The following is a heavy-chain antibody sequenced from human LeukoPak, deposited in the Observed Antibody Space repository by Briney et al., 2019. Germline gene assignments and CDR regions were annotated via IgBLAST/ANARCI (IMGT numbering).Heavy chain of an antibody. V-gene: IGHV3-7*03. D-gene: IGHD6-6*01. Sequence: QPGGSLRLSCAASGFTFSSHGMNWVRQAPGKGLEWVASINSDGSEGYYADVVKGRFTISRDNAKNSLYLQINSLRAEDTAVYYCARSSYSSSSSVWGQGTMVTVSS. J-gene: IGHJ3*01. CDR3: ARSSYSSSSSV. CDR1: GFTFSSHG. CDR2: INSDGSEG.